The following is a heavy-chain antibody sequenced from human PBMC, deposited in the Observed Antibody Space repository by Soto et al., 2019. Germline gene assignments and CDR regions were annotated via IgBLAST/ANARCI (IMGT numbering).Heavy chain of an antibody. V-gene: IGHV3-7*01. D-gene: IGHD6-19*01. CDR1: GFTLSSYW. CDR2: IKQDGSEK. Sequence: GGSLTLSCAASGFTLSSYWMNWVRQAPGKGLGWVAIIKQDGSEKYYVDSVRGRFIISRDNAKNSLLLQMNSLRAEDTAVYYCARDADASVWYHYGMDVWGQGTMVTVSS. J-gene: IGHJ6*02. CDR3: ARDADASVWYHYGMDV.